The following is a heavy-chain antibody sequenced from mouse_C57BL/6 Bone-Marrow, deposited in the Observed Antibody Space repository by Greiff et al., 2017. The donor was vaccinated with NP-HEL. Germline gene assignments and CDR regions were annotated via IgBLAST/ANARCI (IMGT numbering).Heavy chain of an antibody. J-gene: IGHJ3*01. CDR3: ASLGRGFAY. CDR2: IYPRSGNT. CDR1: GYTFTSYG. Sequence: QVQLQQSGAELARPGASVKLSCKASGYTFTSYGISWVKQRTGQGLEWIGEIYPRSGNTYYNEKFKGKATLTADKSSSTAYMELRSLTSEDSAVYFWASLGRGFAYWGQGTLVTVSA. V-gene: IGHV1-81*01. D-gene: IGHD4-1*01.